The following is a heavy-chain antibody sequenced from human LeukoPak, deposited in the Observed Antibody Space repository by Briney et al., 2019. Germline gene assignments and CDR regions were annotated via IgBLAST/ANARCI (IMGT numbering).Heavy chain of an antibody. CDR1: GLTFSSSG. V-gene: IGHV3-21*01. CDR3: ARDKSQSNTVTYFDY. D-gene: IGHD4-11*01. J-gene: IGHJ4*02. CDR2: IDSSSACI. Sequence: PGGSLRLSCTASGLTFSSSGMNWVRQAPGKGLEWVSSIDSSSACIYYADSVKGRFTISRDNAKNSLYLQMNSLRAEDTAVYYCARDKSQSNTVTYFDYWGQGTLVTVSS.